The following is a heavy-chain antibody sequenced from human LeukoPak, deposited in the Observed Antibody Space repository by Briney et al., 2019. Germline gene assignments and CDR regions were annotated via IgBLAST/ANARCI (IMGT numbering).Heavy chain of an antibody. CDR2: LSSDGSNK. CDR1: GFTFSSYG. D-gene: IGHD3-9*01. J-gene: IGHJ6*03. CDR3: AKEGGYFDWSPNMDV. Sequence: PGGSLRLSCAASGFTFSSYGMHWVRQAPGKGLEWVAVLSSDGSNKYYADSVKGRFTISRVNSKSTLYLPMNRLRATDTAVYYCAKEGGYFDWSPNMDVWGKGTTVTVSS. V-gene: IGHV3-30*18.